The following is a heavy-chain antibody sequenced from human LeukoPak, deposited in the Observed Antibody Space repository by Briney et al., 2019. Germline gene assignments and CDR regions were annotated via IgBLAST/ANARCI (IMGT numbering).Heavy chain of an antibody. CDR1: GFTFSSYS. J-gene: IGHJ4*02. CDR2: ISSSSSTI. Sequence: GGSLRLSCAASGFTFSSYSMNWVRQAPGKGLEWVSYISSSSSTIYYADSVKGRFTISRDNAKNSLYPQMNSLRAEDTAVYYCAGIAVAETSPVDYWGQGTLVTVSS. D-gene: IGHD6-19*01. CDR3: AGIAVAETSPVDY. V-gene: IGHV3-48*01.